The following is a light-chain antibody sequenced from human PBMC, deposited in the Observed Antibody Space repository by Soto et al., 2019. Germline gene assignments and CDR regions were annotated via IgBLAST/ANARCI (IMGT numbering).Light chain of an antibody. CDR3: QKSYTTPT. V-gene: IGKV1-39*01. J-gene: IGKJ4*01. Sequence: DIQMTQSPSSLSASVGDRVIITCRASRSISIYLNWYQHKPGKAPMLRIYTASSLVIGVPSRFGGSGSATDFTLTITSLPPEDFATYYWQKSYTTPTFGGGTKV. CDR1: RSISIY. CDR2: TAS.